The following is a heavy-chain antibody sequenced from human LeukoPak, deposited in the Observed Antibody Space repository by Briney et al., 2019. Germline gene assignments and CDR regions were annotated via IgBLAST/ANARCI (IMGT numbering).Heavy chain of an antibody. Sequence: GGSLRLSCAASGFTFSSYGMHWVRQAPGKGLEWVAVISDDGSNKYYADSVKGRFTISRDNSKNTLYLQMNSLRAEDTAVYYCAKDLDSGDYPHRGLDYWGQGTLVTVSS. D-gene: IGHD4-17*01. J-gene: IGHJ4*02. V-gene: IGHV3-30*18. CDR2: ISDDGSNK. CDR3: AKDLDSGDYPHRGLDY. CDR1: GFTFSSYG.